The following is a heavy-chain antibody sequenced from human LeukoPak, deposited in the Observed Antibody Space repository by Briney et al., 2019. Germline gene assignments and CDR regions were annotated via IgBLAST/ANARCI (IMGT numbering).Heavy chain of an antibody. V-gene: IGHV3-33*01. CDR1: GFTFSSNG. CDR3: ARDIRYFDWSYFDY. D-gene: IGHD3-9*01. Sequence: GGSLRLSCAASGFTFSSNGMHWVRQAPGKGLECVAVIWYGGSNKYYADSVKGRFTISRDNSKNTLYLQMNSLRAEDTAVYYCARDIRYFDWSYFDYWGQGTLVTVSS. J-gene: IGHJ4*02. CDR2: IWYGGSNK.